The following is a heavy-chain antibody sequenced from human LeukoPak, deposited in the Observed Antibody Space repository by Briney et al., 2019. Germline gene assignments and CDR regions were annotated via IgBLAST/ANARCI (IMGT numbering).Heavy chain of an antibody. D-gene: IGHD3-10*01. Sequence: GGSLRLSCAASGFTFSSYAMSWVRQAPGKGLEWGSGISGSGGSTYYADSVKGRFTISRDSSKNTLYLQMNSLRAEDTAIYYCARGGSGAPYYSYYMDVWGKGTTVTVSS. CDR1: GFTFSSYA. V-gene: IGHV3-23*01. CDR3: ARGGSGAPYYSYYMDV. CDR2: ISGSGGST. J-gene: IGHJ6*03.